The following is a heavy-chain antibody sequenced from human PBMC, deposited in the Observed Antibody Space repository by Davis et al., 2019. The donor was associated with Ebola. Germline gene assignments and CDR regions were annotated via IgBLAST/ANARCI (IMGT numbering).Heavy chain of an antibody. V-gene: IGHV4-59*12. Sequence: GSLRLSCTVSGGSISSYYWSWIRQPPGKGLEWIGQISQRENTNYKPSLKSRITISLDKSKNQFSLKLSSLTAADTAVYYCAREGDCDDGTCSSKTNWFDSWGQGTLVTVSS. CDR2: ISQRENT. J-gene: IGHJ5*01. D-gene: IGHD2-15*01. CDR3: AREGDCDDGTCSSKTNWFDS. CDR1: GGSISSYY.